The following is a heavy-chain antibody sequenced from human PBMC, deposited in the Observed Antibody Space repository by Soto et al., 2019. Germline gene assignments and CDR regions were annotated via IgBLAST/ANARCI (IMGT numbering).Heavy chain of an antibody. CDR3: AKEELGHYFDY. V-gene: IGHV3-30*18. J-gene: IGHJ4*02. CDR1: GFTFSSYG. Sequence: QVQLVESGGGVVQPGRSLRLSCAASGFTFSSYGMHWVRQAPGKGLEWVAGISYDGSNKNYADSVKGRFTISRDNSKNKLYLQMNSLRAEDTAVYYCAKEELGHYFDYWGQGTLVTVSS. CDR2: ISYDGSNK. D-gene: IGHD7-27*01.